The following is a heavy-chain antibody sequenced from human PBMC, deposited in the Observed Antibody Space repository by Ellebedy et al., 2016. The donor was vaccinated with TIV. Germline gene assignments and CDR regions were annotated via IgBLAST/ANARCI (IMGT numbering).Heavy chain of an antibody. CDR3: ARDLDKSSGWYGGAAY. Sequence: PGGSLRLSCAASGFTFNSYAMHWVRQAPGKGLEWVAVIPYDGNSKYYADSVKCRFTISRDNSMTTLYLEMNSLRAEDTAVYYCARDLDKSSGWYGGAAYWGQGTLVTVSS. D-gene: IGHD6-19*01. V-gene: IGHV3-30-3*01. CDR2: IPYDGNSK. J-gene: IGHJ4*02. CDR1: GFTFNSYA.